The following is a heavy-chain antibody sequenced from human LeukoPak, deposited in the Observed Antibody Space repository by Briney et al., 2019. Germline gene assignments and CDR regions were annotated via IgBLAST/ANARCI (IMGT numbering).Heavy chain of an antibody. CDR3: ARVFCSGGSCYSLWD. CDR1: GESFSGYY. CDR2: IYYSGST. J-gene: IGHJ4*02. Sequence: SETLSLTCVVYGESFSGYYWTWIRQPPGKGLEWIGSIYYSGSTYYNPSLKSRVTISVDTSKNQFSLKLSSVTAADTAVYYCARVFCSGGSCYSLWDWGQGTLVTVSS. D-gene: IGHD2-15*01. V-gene: IGHV4-34*01.